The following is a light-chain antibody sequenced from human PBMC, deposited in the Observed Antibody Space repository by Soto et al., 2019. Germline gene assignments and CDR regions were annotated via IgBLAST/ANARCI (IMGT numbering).Light chain of an antibody. CDR2: KAS. CDR3: QQYNSYPWT. V-gene: IGKV1-5*03. J-gene: IGKJ1*01. Sequence: DIQMTQSPATLSASVVDRVTITYRASQSISSWLAWYQQKPGKAPKLLIYKASSLESGVPSRFSGSGSGTEFTLTISSLQPDGFATYYCQQYNSYPWTFGQGTKVDIK. CDR1: QSISSW.